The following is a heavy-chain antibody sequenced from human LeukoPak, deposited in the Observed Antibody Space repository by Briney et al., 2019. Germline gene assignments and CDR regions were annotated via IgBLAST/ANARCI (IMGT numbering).Heavy chain of an antibody. CDR2: IYYSGST. D-gene: IGHD3-16*02. CDR1: GGSISSSSYY. J-gene: IGHJ4*02. Sequence: SETLSLTCTVSGGSISSSSYYWGWIRQPPGKGLEWIGSIYYSGSTYYNPSLKSRVTISVDTSKNQFSLKLSSVTAADTAVYYCARGEGSYRPLDYWGQGTLVTVSS. V-gene: IGHV4-39*07. CDR3: ARGEGSYRPLDY.